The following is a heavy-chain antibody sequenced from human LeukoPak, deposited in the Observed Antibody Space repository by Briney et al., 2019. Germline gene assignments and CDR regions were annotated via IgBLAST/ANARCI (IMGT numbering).Heavy chain of an antibody. V-gene: IGHV1-46*01. CDR2: INPSGGST. CDR3: ARVRVGSGSYEKYFDY. J-gene: IGHJ4*02. Sequence: ASVKVSCKASGYTFTSYYMHWVRQAPGQGLEWMGIINPSGGSTSYAQKFQGRVTMTRDTSTSTVHMELSSLRSEDTAVYYCARVRVGSGSYEKYFDYWGQGTLVTVSS. D-gene: IGHD1-26*01. CDR1: GYTFTSYY.